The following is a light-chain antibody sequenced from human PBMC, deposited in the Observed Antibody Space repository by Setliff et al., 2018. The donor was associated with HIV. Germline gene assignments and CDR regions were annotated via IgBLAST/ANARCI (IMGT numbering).Light chain of an antibody. CDR1: QSVNSN. V-gene: IGKV3-15*01. J-gene: IGKJ1*01. CDR2: DTS. Sequence: EIVMTQSPATLSVSPGERATLSCRASQSVNSNLAWYQQKPGQAPRLLIYDTSTRATGIPARISGSGSGTDFTLTISSLQSEDFAVYYCQQYNNWPPTWTFGQGTKMDIK. CDR3: QQYNNWPPTWT.